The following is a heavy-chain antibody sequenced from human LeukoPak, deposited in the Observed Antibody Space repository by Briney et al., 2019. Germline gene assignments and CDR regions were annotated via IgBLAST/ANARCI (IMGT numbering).Heavy chain of an antibody. CDR3: AGGGRIRSSLFVWFDP. Sequence: GGSLRLSCAASGFTVSSNYMSWVRQAPGKGLEWVSAIYSGGSTYYADSVMGRFTISTHNSKNTLYLQINSLRAEETAVYYCAGGGRIRSSLFVWFDPWGQGTLVTVSS. V-gene: IGHV3-66*01. J-gene: IGHJ5*02. D-gene: IGHD6-13*01. CDR2: IYSGGST. CDR1: GFTVSSNY.